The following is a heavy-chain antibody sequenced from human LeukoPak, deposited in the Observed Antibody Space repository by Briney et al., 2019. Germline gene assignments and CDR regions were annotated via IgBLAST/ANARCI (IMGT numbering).Heavy chain of an antibody. CDR3: ASTQNSGSYPFDY. Sequence: ASVKVSCKASGYTFSSYGISWVRQAPGQGLEWMGWISAYNGNTNYAQKLQGRVTTTTDTSTSTAYMELRSLRSDDTAVYYCASTQNSGSYPFDYWGRGTLVTVSS. V-gene: IGHV1-18*01. CDR2: ISAYNGNT. J-gene: IGHJ4*02. CDR1: GYTFSSYG. D-gene: IGHD1-26*01.